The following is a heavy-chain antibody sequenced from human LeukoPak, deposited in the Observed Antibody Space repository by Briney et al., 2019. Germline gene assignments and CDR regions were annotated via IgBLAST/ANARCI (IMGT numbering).Heavy chain of an antibody. Sequence: ASVKVSCKASGYTFTSYYMHWVRQAPGQGLEWMGIINPSGGSTSYAQKFQGRVTMTRDTSTSTVYMELSSLRSEDTAVYYCAREGGIYYDFWSGYEVVYYGMDVWGQGTTVTVSS. J-gene: IGHJ6*02. CDR2: INPSGGST. V-gene: IGHV1-46*01. CDR1: GYTFTSYY. CDR3: AREGGIYYDFWSGYEVVYYGMDV. D-gene: IGHD3-3*01.